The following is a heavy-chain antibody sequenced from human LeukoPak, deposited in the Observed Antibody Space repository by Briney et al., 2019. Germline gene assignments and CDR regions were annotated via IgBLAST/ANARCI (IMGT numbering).Heavy chain of an antibody. D-gene: IGHD3-3*01. V-gene: IGHV1-24*01. CDR2: FDPEDGET. CDR1: GYTLTELS. Sequence: ASVKVSCKVSGYTLTELSMHWVRPAPGKGLEWMGGFDPEDGETIYAQKFQGRVTVTEDTSTDTAYMELSSLRSEDTAVYYCATLRFLEWFRDDYWGQGTLVTVSS. J-gene: IGHJ4*02. CDR3: ATLRFLEWFRDDY.